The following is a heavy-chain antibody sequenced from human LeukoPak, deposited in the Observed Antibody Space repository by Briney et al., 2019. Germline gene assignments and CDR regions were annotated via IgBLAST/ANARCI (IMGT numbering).Heavy chain of an antibody. Sequence: ASVKVSCKASGYAFTSYYMHWVRQAPGQGLEWMGIINPSGGSTSYAQKFQGRVTMTRDMSTSTVYMELSSLRSEDTAVYYCARAQKKIYYFDSWGQGTLVTVSS. J-gene: IGHJ4*02. CDR1: GYAFTSYY. CDR2: INPSGGST. CDR3: ARAQKKIYYFDS. D-gene: IGHD2/OR15-2a*01. V-gene: IGHV1-46*01.